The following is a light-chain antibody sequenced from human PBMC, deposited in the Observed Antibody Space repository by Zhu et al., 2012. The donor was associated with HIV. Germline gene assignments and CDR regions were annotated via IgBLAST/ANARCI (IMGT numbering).Light chain of an antibody. J-gene: IGKJ2*01. CDR1: QSVGTN. V-gene: IGKV3D-15*01. Sequence: ETVMTQSPATLSVSPGERSTLSCRASQSVGTNLAWYQQKPGQVPRLLISRASTRATGIPDRFSGSGSGTDFTLTISSLQSEDFAVYYCQQSGSSPYTFGQGTKVQIK. CDR3: QQSGSSPYT. CDR2: RAS.